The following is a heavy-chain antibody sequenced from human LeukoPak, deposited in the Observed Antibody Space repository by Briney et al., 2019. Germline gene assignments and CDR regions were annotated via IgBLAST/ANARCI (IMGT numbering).Heavy chain of an antibody. Sequence: GGSLRLSCTTSGFSFSGYWMHWVRQAPGKVLVWVSRIKSDGSSTTYEAPVKGRFTISRDNARNTLYLQMNSLRAEDTAVYYCAKSDYFDSRGQGTLVTVSS. J-gene: IGHJ4*02. CDR2: IKSDGSST. V-gene: IGHV3-74*01. CDR3: AKSDYFDS. CDR1: GFSFSGYW.